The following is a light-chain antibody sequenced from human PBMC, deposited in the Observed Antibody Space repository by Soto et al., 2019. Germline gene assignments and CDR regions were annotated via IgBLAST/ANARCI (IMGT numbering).Light chain of an antibody. CDR1: QSVSSN. CDR2: GAS. V-gene: IGKV3-15*01. Sequence: EILMTQSPVTLSVSPGERATLSCRASQSVSSNLAWYQQKPGQAPRLLIYGASIRATGFPARFSGSGSGTEFTLTISSLQSEDFAVYYCQQYDNWPKTVGQGTKVDIK. J-gene: IGKJ2*01. CDR3: QQYDNWPKT.